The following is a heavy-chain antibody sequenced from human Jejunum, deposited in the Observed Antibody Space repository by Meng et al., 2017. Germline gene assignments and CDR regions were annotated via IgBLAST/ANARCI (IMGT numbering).Heavy chain of an antibody. Sequence: GGSLRLSCEVSGFTFDDYGMTWVRQAPGKGLEWVSGINWNGISTTYADSVKGRFSISRDNAKNSLYLQMNSLRVEDTAMYYCARHFRAAAGFQTIDYWGQGTLVTVSS. D-gene: IGHD6-13*01. CDR3: ARHFRAAAGFQTIDY. CDR1: GFTFDDYG. CDR2: INWNGIST. J-gene: IGHJ4*02. V-gene: IGHV3-20*04.